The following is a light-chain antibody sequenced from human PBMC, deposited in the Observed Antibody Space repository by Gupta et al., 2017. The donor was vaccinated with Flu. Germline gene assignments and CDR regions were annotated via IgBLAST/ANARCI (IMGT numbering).Light chain of an antibody. CDR3: MQALQTPRT. V-gene: IGKV2-28*01. J-gene: IGKJ2*01. CDR2: LGS. Sequence: ISCRSSQSLLHSNGYNYLDWYLQKPGQSPQLLIYLGSNRASGVPDRFSGSGSGTDFTLRVSRVEAEDVGVYYCMQALQTPRTFGQGTKLEIK. CDR1: QSLLHSNGYNY.